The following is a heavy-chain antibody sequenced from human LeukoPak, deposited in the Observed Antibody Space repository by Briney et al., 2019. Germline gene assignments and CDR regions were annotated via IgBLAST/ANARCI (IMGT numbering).Heavy chain of an antibody. J-gene: IGHJ4*02. V-gene: IGHV4-39*07. D-gene: IGHD2-8*01. Sequence: SETLSLTCTVSGGSIGSSSYYWGWIRQPPGKGLEWIGSIYYSGSTYYNPSLKSRVTISVDTSKNQFSLKLSSVTAADTAVYYCARGAISDIVLMVYAILFDYWGQGTLVTVSS. CDR1: GGSIGSSSYY. CDR3: ARGAISDIVLMVYAILFDY. CDR2: IYYSGST.